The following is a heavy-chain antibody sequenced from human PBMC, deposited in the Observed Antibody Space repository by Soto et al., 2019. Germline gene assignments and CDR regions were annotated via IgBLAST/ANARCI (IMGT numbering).Heavy chain of an antibody. CDR2: INHSGST. D-gene: IGHD6-6*01. CDR3: ARERRAARLGLDY. J-gene: IGHJ4*02. Sequence: SETLSLTCAVYGGSFSGYYWSWIRQPPGKGLEWIGEINHSGSTNYNPSLKSRVTISVDTSKNQFSLKLSSVTAADTAVYYCARERRAARLGLDYWGQGTLVTVSS. V-gene: IGHV4-34*01. CDR1: GGSFSGYY.